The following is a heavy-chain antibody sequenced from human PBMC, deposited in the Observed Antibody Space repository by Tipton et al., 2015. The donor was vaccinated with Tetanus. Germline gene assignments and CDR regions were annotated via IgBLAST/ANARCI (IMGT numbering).Heavy chain of an antibody. Sequence: LRLSCTVSGGSINSGGHFWTWIRQRTGKGLEWIGHIRDNGNSYANPSLSGRVTMSVDTRKNQFSLNLMSMSVADTATYYCARGTFHAFDFWGQGVQVTVSS. V-gene: IGHV4-31*03. CDR2: IRDNGNS. CDR1: GGSINSGGHF. D-gene: IGHD2/OR15-2a*01. J-gene: IGHJ4*02. CDR3: ARGTFHAFDF.